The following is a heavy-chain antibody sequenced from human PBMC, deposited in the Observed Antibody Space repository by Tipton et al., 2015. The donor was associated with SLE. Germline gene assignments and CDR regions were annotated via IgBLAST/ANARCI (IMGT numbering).Heavy chain of an antibody. J-gene: IGHJ4*02. CDR1: GFTFSNYV. D-gene: IGHD3-10*01. Sequence: GSLRLSCAASGFTFSNYVMSWVRQAPGKGLEWVASISDSGDSIYYADSLKGHFIISRDNSKDTLYLQMNSLTAEDTAVYFCALPPIWFREGRFFAFWGQGTRVIVSS. V-gene: IGHV3-23*01. CDR2: ISDSGDSI. CDR3: ALPPIWFREGRFFAF.